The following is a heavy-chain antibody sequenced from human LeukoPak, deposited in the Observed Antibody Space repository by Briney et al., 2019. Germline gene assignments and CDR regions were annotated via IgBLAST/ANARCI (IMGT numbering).Heavy chain of an antibody. V-gene: IGHV3-48*03. CDR1: GFTLSSYE. J-gene: IGHJ1*01. Sequence: PGGSLRLSCAASGFTLSSYEMNWVRQAPGKGLEWVSYISSSGSTIYYADSVKGRFTISRDNAKNSLYLQMNSLRAEDTAVYYCASPPPYCSSTSCHAPQHWGQGTLVTVSS. CDR3: ASPPPYCSSTSCHAPQH. CDR2: ISSSGSTI. D-gene: IGHD2-2*01.